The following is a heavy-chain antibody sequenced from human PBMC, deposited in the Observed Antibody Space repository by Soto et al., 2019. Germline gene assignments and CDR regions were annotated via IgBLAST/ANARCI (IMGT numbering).Heavy chain of an antibody. J-gene: IGHJ3*02. Sequence: QVQLVESGGGVVQPGRSLRLSCAASGFTFSSYGMHWVRQAPGKGLEWVAVISYDGRYKYYADSVKGRFTISRDNSKNTLYLQMDSLRVEDTAVYYCTRDRWAHSGSYQGAFDIWGQGTMVTVSS. V-gene: IGHV3-30*03. D-gene: IGHD1-26*01. CDR3: TRDRWAHSGSYQGAFDI. CDR1: GFTFSSYG. CDR2: ISYDGRYK.